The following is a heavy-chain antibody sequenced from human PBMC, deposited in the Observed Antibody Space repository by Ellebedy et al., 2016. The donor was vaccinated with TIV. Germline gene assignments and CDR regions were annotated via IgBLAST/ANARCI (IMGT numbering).Heavy chain of an antibody. CDR3: VRALKYCGGDCTYKFDF. Sequence: ETLSLTCTVSGFSLTNIIMGVSWIRQPPGKALEWLAHIFSNDEKSYSTSLEARLSISKDTAKSQVVLTVANMDPLDTATYYCVRALKYCGGDCTYKFDFWGQGALVTVSS. V-gene: IGHV2-26*01. J-gene: IGHJ4*02. D-gene: IGHD2-21*02. CDR1: GFSLTNIIMG. CDR2: IFSNDEK.